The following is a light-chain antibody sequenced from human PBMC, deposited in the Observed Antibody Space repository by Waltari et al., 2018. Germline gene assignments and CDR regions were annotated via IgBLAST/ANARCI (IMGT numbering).Light chain of an antibody. V-gene: IGLV3-9*01. CDR3: QVWDTIGWV. J-gene: IGLJ3*02. CDR1: NIGSKN. Sequence: SYELTQPLSLSVALGQTARITCGGKNIGSKNVHWYQQKPGQAPVLVMDRDRNRPSGIPERLSGSNSGNTATLTISRAQAGDEADYYCQVWDTIGWVFGGGTKLTVL. CDR2: RDR.